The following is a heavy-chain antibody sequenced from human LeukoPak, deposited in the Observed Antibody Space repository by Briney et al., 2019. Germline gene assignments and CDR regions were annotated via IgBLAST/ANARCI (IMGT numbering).Heavy chain of an antibody. Sequence: PSQTLSLTCTVSGGSISSGGYYWSWIRQPPGKGLEWIGYIYHSGSTYYNPSLKSRVTISVDRSKNQFSLKLSSVTAADTAVYYCARAGGPMVRGVTKIAPPDYWGQGTLVTVSS. CDR1: GGSISSGGYY. D-gene: IGHD3-10*01. J-gene: IGHJ4*02. V-gene: IGHV4-30-2*01. CDR2: IYHSGST. CDR3: ARAGGPMVRGVTKIAPPDY.